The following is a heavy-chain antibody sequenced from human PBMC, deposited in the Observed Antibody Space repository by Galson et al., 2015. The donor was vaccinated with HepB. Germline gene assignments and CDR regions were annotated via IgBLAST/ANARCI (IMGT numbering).Heavy chain of an antibody. CDR2: IYSGGTT. CDR1: GFPVTDNY. CDR3: ASAIVGTTYFDY. V-gene: IGHV3-53*05. D-gene: IGHD1-26*01. J-gene: IGHJ4*02. Sequence: SLRLSCAVSGFPVTDNYMSWVRQAPGKGLEWLSVIYSGGTTNYADSLKGRFTISRDNSKNKLYLQMNSLRAEDTALYYCASAIVGTTYFDYWGQGTLVTVSS.